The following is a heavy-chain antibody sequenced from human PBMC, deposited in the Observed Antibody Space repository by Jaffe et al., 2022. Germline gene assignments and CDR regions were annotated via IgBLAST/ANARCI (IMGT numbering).Heavy chain of an antibody. J-gene: IGHJ4*02. D-gene: IGHD3-9*01. V-gene: IGHV3-49*04. CDR1: GFTFGDYA. CDR3: TRTEIHYDILTGYYRGGYYFDY. Sequence: EVQLVESGGGLVQPGRSLRLSCTASGFTFGDYAMSWVRQAPGKGLEWVGFIRSKAYGGTTEYAASVKGRFTISRDDSKSIAYLQMNSLKTEDTAVYYCTRTEIHYDILTGYYRGGYYFDYWGQGTLVTVSS. CDR2: IRSKAYGGTT.